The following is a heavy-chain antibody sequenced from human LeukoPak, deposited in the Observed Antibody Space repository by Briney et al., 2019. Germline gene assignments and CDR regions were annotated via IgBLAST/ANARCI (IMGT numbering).Heavy chain of an antibody. CDR1: GGSISSYY. V-gene: IGHV4-59*01. Sequence: SETLSLTCTVSGGSISSYYWSWIRQPPGKGLEWIGYIYYSGSTNYNPSLKSRVTISVDTSKNQFSLKLSSVTAAHTAVYYCARVDTIFGVVSRFDYWGQGTLVTVSS. CDR2: IYYSGST. J-gene: IGHJ4*02. CDR3: ARVDTIFGVVSRFDY. D-gene: IGHD3-3*01.